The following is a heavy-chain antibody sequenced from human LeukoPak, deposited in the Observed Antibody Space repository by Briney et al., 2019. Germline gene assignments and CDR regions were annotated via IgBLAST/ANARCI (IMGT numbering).Heavy chain of an antibody. Sequence: GALRLSCAASGFTFSSYSMNWVRQAPGKGLEWVSYISSSSSYIYYADSVKGRFTISRDNAKNSLYLQMNSLRAEDTAVYYCARVRTYYYDSSGPPHAFDIWGQGTMVTVSS. CDR2: ISSSSSYI. CDR1: GFTFSSYS. CDR3: ARVRTYYYDSSGPPHAFDI. V-gene: IGHV3-21*01. J-gene: IGHJ3*02. D-gene: IGHD3-22*01.